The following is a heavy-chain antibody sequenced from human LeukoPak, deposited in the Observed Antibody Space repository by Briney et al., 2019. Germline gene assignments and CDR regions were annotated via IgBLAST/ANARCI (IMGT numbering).Heavy chain of an antibody. CDR2: ISYDGSNK. CDR1: GFTFSSCG. Sequence: GGSLRLSCAASGFTFSSCGMHWVRQAPGKGLEWVAVISYDGSNKYYADSVKGRFTISRDNSKNTLYLQMNSLRAEDTAVYYCAKVGYYDSSGYFDYWGQGTLVTVSS. V-gene: IGHV3-30*18. D-gene: IGHD3-22*01. J-gene: IGHJ4*02. CDR3: AKVGYYDSSGYFDY.